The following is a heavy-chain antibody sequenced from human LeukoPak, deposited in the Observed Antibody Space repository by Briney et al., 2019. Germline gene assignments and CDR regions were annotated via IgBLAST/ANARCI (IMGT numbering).Heavy chain of an antibody. J-gene: IGHJ4*02. CDR2: ISSSSSTI. CDR3: ARDPGYSGYER. D-gene: IGHD5-12*01. CDR1: GFTFSSYS. V-gene: IGHV3-48*01. Sequence: PGGSLRLSCAASGFTFSSYSMNWVRQAPGKGLEWVSYISSSSSTIYYADSVKGRFTISRDNAKNSLYLQMNSLRAEDTAVYYCARDPGYSGYERWGQGTLVTVSS.